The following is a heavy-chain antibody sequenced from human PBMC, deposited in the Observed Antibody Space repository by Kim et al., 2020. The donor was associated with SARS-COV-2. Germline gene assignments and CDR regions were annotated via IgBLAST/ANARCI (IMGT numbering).Heavy chain of an antibody. V-gene: IGHV1-2*02. Sequence: ASVKVSCKASGYTFTGYYMHWVRQAPGQGLEWMGWINPNSGGTNYAQKFQGRVTMTRDTSISTAYMELSRLRSDDTAVYYCARSPFLLGTVNFDYWGQGTLVTVSS. CDR1: GYTFTGYY. CDR2: INPNSGGT. J-gene: IGHJ4*02. CDR3: ARSPFLLGTVNFDY. D-gene: IGHD1-1*01.